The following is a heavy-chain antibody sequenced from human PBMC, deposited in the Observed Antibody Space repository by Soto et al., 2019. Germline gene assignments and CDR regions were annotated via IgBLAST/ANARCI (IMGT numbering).Heavy chain of an antibody. CDR1: GGSFSGYY. CDR3: ARVGSSSSDYYYYYAMDV. CDR2: INHSGST. V-gene: IGHV4-34*01. Sequence: QTLSLTCAVYGGSFSGYYWSWIRQPPGKGLEWIGEINHSGSTNYNPSLKSRVTISVDTSKNQFSLKLSSVTAADTAVYYCARVGSSSSDYYYYYAMDVWGQGTTVTVSS. D-gene: IGHD6-6*01. J-gene: IGHJ6*02.